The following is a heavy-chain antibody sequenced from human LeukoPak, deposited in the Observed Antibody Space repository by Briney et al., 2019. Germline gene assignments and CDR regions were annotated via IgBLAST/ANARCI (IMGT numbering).Heavy chain of an antibody. J-gene: IGHJ5*02. D-gene: IGHD3-22*01. CDR2: MNPNSGNT. CDR1: GYTFTSYD. Sequence: ASVKVSCKASGYTFTSYDINWVRQATGQGLEWMGWMNPNSGNTGYAQKFQGRVTMTRNTSISTAYMELSSLRSEDTAVYYCARGGSYYYDSSGYPDAIDPWGQGTLVTVSS. V-gene: IGHV1-8*02. CDR3: ARGGSYYYDSSGYPDAIDP.